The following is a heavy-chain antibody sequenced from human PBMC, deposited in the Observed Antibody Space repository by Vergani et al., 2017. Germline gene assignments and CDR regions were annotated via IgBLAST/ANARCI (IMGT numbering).Heavy chain of an antibody. CDR1: GYSFTGYY. Sequence: QVQLVQSGAEVKNPGASVKVSCKASGYSFTGYYIHWVRQAPGQGLEWMGWINPNSGRTKYAQKFQGRVTMTRDTSITTAYMEVSRLRFDATAVYYCARGRNFIDYWGQGTLVTVSS. CDR2: INPNSGRT. CDR3: ARGRNFIDY. V-gene: IGHV1-2*02. D-gene: IGHD1-7*01. J-gene: IGHJ4*02.